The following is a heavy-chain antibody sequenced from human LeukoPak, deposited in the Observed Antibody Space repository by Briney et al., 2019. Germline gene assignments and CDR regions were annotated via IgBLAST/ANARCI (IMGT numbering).Heavy chain of an antibody. Sequence: GASVKVSCKASGYTFTSYGISWVRQAPGQGLEWMGWISGYNGNTIYAQRLQGRVTMTTDTTTSTAYMELRSLTSDDTAIYYCARAQRWLPLDYWGQGTLVTVSS. J-gene: IGHJ4*02. CDR3: ARAQRWLPLDY. CDR2: ISGYNGNT. V-gene: IGHV1-18*01. CDR1: GYTFTSYG. D-gene: IGHD5-24*01.